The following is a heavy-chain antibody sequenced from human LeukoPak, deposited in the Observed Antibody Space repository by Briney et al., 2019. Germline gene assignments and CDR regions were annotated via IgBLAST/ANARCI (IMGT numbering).Heavy chain of an antibody. CDR2: ISGSGGST. CDR3: AKGRRFVYYDFWSGYYFDY. J-gene: IGHJ4*02. CDR1: GFTFSSYA. Sequence: QSGGSLRLSCAASGFTFSSYAMSWVRQAPGKGLEWVSAISGSGGSTYYADSVKGRFTISRDNSKNTLYLQMNSLRAKDTAVYYCAKGRRFVYYDFWSGYYFDYWGQGTLVTVSS. V-gene: IGHV3-23*01. D-gene: IGHD3-3*01.